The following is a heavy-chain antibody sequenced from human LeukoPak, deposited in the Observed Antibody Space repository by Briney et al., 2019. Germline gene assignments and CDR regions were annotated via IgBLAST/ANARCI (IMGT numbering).Heavy chain of an antibody. V-gene: IGHV3-30*02. CDR3: AKDRSIASAGTLDY. J-gene: IGHJ4*02. CDR1: GFTFSSYG. Sequence: GGSLRLSCAASGFTFSSYGMQWVRQAPGKGLEWVAFIRYDGSNKYYADSVKGRFTISRDNSKNTLYLQMNSLRAEDTAVYYCAKDRSIASAGTLDYWGQGTLVTVSS. D-gene: IGHD6-13*01. CDR2: IRYDGSNK.